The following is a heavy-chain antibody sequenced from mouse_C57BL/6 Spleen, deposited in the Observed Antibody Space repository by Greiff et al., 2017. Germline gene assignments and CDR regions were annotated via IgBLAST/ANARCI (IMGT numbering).Heavy chain of an antibody. CDR3: TRDGNEDAMDY. J-gene: IGHJ4*01. CDR2: ISSGGDYT. Sequence: EVKLQESGEGLVKPGGSLKLSCAASGFTFSSYAMSWVRQTPEKRLEWVAYISSGGDYTYYADTVKGRFTISRDNARNTLYLQMSSLKSEDTAMYYCTRDGNEDAMDYWGQGTSVTVSS. V-gene: IGHV5-9-1*02. D-gene: IGHD2-1*01. CDR1: GFTFSSYA.